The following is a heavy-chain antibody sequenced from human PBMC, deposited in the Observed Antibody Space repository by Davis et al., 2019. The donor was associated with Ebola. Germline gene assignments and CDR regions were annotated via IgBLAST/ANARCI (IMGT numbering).Heavy chain of an antibody. CDR3: ARLVIGYWFDP. D-gene: IGHD3-10*01. Sequence: ESLKISCAASGFTFSSYAISWVRQPPGKGLEWIGYIYYSGSTNYNPSLKSRVTISVDTSKNHFSLKLSSVTAADTAVYYCARLVIGYWFDPWGQGTLVTVSS. V-gene: IGHV4-59*08. CDR2: IYYSGST. CDR1: GFTFSSYA. J-gene: IGHJ5*02.